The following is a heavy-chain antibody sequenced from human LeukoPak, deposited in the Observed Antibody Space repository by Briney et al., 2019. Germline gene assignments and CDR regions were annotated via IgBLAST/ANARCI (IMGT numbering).Heavy chain of an antibody. Sequence: PSETLSLTCAVSGGSPSSYYWSWIRQPPGKGLEWIAYIYYSGSINYNPSLKSRVTISVDTSKNQFSLKLSSVTAADTAVYYCARAMATTYSYYFDYWGQGTLVTVSS. J-gene: IGHJ4*02. CDR2: IYYSGSI. CDR1: GGSPSSYY. CDR3: ARAMATTYSYYFDY. V-gene: IGHV4-59*01. D-gene: IGHD5-24*01.